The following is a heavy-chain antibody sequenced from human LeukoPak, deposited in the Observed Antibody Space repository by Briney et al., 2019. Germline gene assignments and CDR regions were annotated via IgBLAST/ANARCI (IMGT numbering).Heavy chain of an antibody. D-gene: IGHD3-9*01. CDR3: ARGSLRYFDWSPGVFDY. J-gene: IGHJ4*02. CDR2: ISSSSSTI. V-gene: IGHV3-48*01. CDR1: GFTFSSYS. Sequence: GGSLRLSCAASGFTFSSYSMNWVRQAPGKGLEWVSYISSSSSTIYYADSVKGRFTISRDNAKNSLYLQMNSLRAEDTAVYYCARGSLRYFDWSPGVFDYWGQGTLVTVSS.